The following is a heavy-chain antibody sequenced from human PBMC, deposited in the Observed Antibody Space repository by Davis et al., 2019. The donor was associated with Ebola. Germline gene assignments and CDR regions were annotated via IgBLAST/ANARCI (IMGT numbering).Heavy chain of an antibody. CDR1: GFTFRSHA. Sequence: GESLKISCAASGFTFRSHAMHWVRQAPGKGLEWVSLISYDETATLYADSVKGRFTISRDKFKDSLYLQLDSLRAEDTAMYFCARAARVTRTRYFDYWGLGTLVTVSS. CDR2: ISYDETAT. CDR3: ARAARVTRTRYFDY. V-gene: IGHV3-30*01. D-gene: IGHD4-17*01. J-gene: IGHJ4*02.